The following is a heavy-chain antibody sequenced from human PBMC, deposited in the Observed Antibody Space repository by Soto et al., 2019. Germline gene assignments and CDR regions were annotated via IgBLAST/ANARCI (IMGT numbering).Heavy chain of an antibody. Sequence: SETLSLTCTVSGGSISSYYWSWIRQPPGKGLEWIGYIYYSGSTNYNPSLKSRVTISVDTSKNQFSLKLSSVTAADTAVYYCARAGTSYSNSYYYYYMDVWGKGTTVTVSS. CDR3: ARAGTSYSNSYYYYYMDV. CDR1: GGSISSYY. J-gene: IGHJ6*03. CDR2: IYYSGST. V-gene: IGHV4-59*01. D-gene: IGHD4-4*01.